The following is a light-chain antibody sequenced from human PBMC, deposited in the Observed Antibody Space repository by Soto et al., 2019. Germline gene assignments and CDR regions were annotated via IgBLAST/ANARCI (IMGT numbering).Light chain of an antibody. Sequence: EIVLTQSPATLSLSPGERATLSCRASQSVSSYLAWYQQKPGQAPRLHIYDASNRATGIPARFSGSGSGTDFTLTISSLEPEDFAVYYCQQRSNWPPLLTFGPGTKVDIK. V-gene: IGKV3-11*01. J-gene: IGKJ3*01. CDR2: DAS. CDR3: QQRSNWPPLLT. CDR1: QSVSSY.